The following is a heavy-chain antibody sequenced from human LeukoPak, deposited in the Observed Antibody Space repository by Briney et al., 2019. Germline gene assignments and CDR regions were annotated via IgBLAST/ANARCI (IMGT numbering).Heavy chain of an antibody. D-gene: IGHD1-26*01. J-gene: IGHJ5*02. V-gene: IGHV3-23*01. CDR3: AKDYSQGGLNWFDR. Sequence: GGSLRLSCAASGFIFSSYAMSWVRQAPGKGLDWVSTISGSGGITYYADSVKGRFTISRDNSKNTLYLQMNSLRAEDTAVYYFAKDYSQGGLNWFDRWGQGTLVTVSS. CDR1: GFIFSSYA. CDR2: ISGSGGIT.